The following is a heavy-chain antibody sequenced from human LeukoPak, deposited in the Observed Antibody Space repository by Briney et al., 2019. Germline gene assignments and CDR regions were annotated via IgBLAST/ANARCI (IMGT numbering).Heavy chain of an antibody. Sequence: VFMASITSYNRNTNYAQNLQGRVTMTTEQYKRKAYMELRSLRSDDTAVYYCARVRGWSEIWGQGTLVTVSS. CDR2: ITSYNRNT. V-gene: IGHV1-18*01. CDR3: ARVRGWSEI. D-gene: IGHD6-19*01. J-gene: IGHJ4*02.